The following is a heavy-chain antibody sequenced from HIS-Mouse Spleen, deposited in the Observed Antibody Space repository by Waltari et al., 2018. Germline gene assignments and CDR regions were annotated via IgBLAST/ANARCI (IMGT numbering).Heavy chain of an antibody. V-gene: IGHV4-39*07. D-gene: IGHD6-13*01. Sequence: QLQLQESGPGLVTPSETLSLTCTVTGGSISSSSYYWAWIGQPPGKGLEWIGSIYYSGSTYYNPSLKSRVTISVDTSKNQFSLKLSSVTAADTAVYYCAREIPYSSSWYDWYFDLWGRGTLVTVSS. CDR2: IYYSGST. CDR1: GGSISSSSYY. CDR3: AREIPYSSSWYDWYFDL. J-gene: IGHJ2*01.